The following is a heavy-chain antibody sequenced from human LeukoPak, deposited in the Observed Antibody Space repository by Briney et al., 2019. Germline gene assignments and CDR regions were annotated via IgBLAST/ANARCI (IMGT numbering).Heavy chain of an antibody. Sequence: PGGSLRLSCATSGFTFSNYNMNWVRQAPGKGLEWVSDISGLGLTTHYADAVRGRFTISRDNSKNTLYLQMNSLRAEDTAVYYCAKGSYSSGWYESDYWGQGTLVTVSS. CDR1: GFTFSNYN. D-gene: IGHD6-19*01. V-gene: IGHV3-23*01. CDR2: ISGLGLTT. CDR3: AKGSYSSGWYESDY. J-gene: IGHJ4*02.